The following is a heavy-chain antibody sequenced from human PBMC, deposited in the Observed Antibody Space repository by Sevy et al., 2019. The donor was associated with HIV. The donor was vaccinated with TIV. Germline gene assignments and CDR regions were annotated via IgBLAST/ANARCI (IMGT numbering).Heavy chain of an antibody. V-gene: IGHV4-59*01. CDR3: ARVGDIAARRLSFDH. CDR2: IYYSGST. D-gene: IGHD6-6*01. J-gene: IGHJ4*02. CDR1: GGSISTYY. Sequence: PSETLSLTCTVSGGSISTYYWSWIRQPPGKALEWIGHIYYSGSTKYNPSLKSRVTISVDTSKNQFSLKQSSVTAADTAVYYCARVGDIAARRLSFDHWGQGTLVTVSS.